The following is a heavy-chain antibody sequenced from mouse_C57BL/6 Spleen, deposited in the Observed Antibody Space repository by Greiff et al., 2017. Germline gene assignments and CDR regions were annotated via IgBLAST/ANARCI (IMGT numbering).Heavy chain of an antibody. Sequence: EVHLVESGGGLVQPGGSLSLSCAASGFTFTDYYMSWVRQPPGKALEWLGFIRNKANGYTTEYSASVKGRFTISRDNSQSILYLQMNALRAEDSATYYWARYSRYFDVWGTGTTVTVSS. CDR1: GFTFTDYY. CDR2: IRNKANGYTT. V-gene: IGHV7-3*01. CDR3: ARYSRYFDV. J-gene: IGHJ1*03.